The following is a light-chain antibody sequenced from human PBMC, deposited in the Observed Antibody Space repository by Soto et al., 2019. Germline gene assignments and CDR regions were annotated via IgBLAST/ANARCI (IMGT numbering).Light chain of an antibody. J-gene: IGKJ2*01. CDR1: QSISNS. CDR2: VAS. Sequence: DIQMTQSLSSLSASVGDTVTITCRASQSISNSLSWYQQKPGKAPKFLIYVASTLQRGVRSRFSGSGSGTDFNLTITSLQPEDVATYYGQQTFSPPYTFGQGTKLEIK. V-gene: IGKV1-39*01. CDR3: QQTFSPPYT.